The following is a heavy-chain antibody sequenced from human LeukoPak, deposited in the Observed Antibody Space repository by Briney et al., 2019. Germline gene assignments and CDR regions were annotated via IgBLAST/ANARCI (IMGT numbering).Heavy chain of an antibody. CDR3: ARDLVYYGSGNRQD. D-gene: IGHD3-10*01. Sequence: GASVKVSCKASGYTFTGYYMHWVRQAPGQGLEWMGRINPNSGGTNYAQKFQGGVTMAGDTSISTAYMELSRLRSDDTAVYYCARDLVYYGSGNRQDWGQGTLVTVSS. J-gene: IGHJ4*02. CDR1: GYTFTGYY. V-gene: IGHV1-2*06. CDR2: INPNSGGT.